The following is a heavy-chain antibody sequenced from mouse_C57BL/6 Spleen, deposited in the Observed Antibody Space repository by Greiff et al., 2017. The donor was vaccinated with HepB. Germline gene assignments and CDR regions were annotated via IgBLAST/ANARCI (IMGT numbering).Heavy chain of an antibody. Sequence: DVHLVESGGGLVKPGGSLKLSCAASGFTFSDYGMHWVRQAPEKGLEWVAYISSGSSTIYYADTVKGRFTISSDNAKNTLFLQMTSLRSEDTAMYYCARNYGSSYRAMDYWGQGTSVTVSS. CDR2: ISSGSSTI. D-gene: IGHD1-1*01. CDR3: ARNYGSSYRAMDY. V-gene: IGHV5-17*01. J-gene: IGHJ4*01. CDR1: GFTFSDYG.